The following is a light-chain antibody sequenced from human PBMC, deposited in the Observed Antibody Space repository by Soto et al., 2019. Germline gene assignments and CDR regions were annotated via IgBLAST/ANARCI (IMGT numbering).Light chain of an antibody. Sequence: AIRMSRSPSSLSASTGDRVTITCRASQGISSYLAWYQQKPGKAPKLLIYAASTLQSGVPSRFSGSGSGTDFTLKISRLEAEDVGVYYCMQATQFPRTFGQGTKVDIK. CDR3: MQATQFPRT. CDR1: QGISSY. J-gene: IGKJ1*01. V-gene: IGKV1-8*01. CDR2: AAS.